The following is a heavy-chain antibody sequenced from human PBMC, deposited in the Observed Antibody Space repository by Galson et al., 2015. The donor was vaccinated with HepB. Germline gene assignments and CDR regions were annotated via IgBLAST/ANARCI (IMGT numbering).Heavy chain of an antibody. D-gene: IGHD6-19*01. CDR3: ARVETYITGWPFR. V-gene: IGHV3-21*01. CDR1: GFTFRDYS. J-gene: IGHJ4*02. Sequence: SLRLSCAASGFTFRDYSMDWVRQAPGKGLERVSSISSSSTYIYYADSVKGRSTISRDNAKNTLYLQMNSLRAEDTAVYYCARVETYITGWPFRWGQGTLVTVSS. CDR2: ISSSSTYI.